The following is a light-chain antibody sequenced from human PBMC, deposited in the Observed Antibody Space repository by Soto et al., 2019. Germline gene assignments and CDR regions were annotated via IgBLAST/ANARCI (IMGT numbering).Light chain of an antibody. Sequence: ELVLTQSPGPVSLSPGERATLSCRSSQSVSRSYLAWYQLKPGQAPRLLIYGASSRSTGITDRFSGSGSGPDFTLTIIRLEPEDFAVYYCQQYGSSTYTFGQGNKLEIK. V-gene: IGKV3-20*01. CDR2: GAS. CDR3: QQYGSSTYT. J-gene: IGKJ2*01. CDR1: QSVSRSY.